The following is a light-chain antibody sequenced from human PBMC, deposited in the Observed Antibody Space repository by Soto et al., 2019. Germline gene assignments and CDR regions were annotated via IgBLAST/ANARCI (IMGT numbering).Light chain of an antibody. Sequence: IQMTQAPSAVSASVVYRVTITCRASRTISSYLKWYQQKPGKAPNLLIYAASNLQGGVPSRFSGSGSGTDFTLTISSLHAEDFATYYCQHTYSTPGTFGQGTKVDI. CDR3: QHTYSTPGT. V-gene: IGKV1-39*01. J-gene: IGKJ1*01. CDR1: RTISSY. CDR2: AAS.